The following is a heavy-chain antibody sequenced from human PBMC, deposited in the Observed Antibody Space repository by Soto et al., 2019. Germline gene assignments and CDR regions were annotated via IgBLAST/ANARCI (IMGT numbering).Heavy chain of an antibody. V-gene: IGHV4-34*01. CDR1: GGSFSGYY. D-gene: IGHD2-2*01. J-gene: IGHJ4*02. Sequence: SETLSLTCAVYGGSFSGYYWSWIRQPPGKGLEWIGEINHSGSTNYNPSLKSRVTISVDTSKNQFSLKLSSVTAADTAVYYCARGPPFSDIVVVPAATTDSAHGYWGQGTLVTVSS. CDR3: ARGPPFSDIVVVPAATTDSAHGY. CDR2: INHSGST.